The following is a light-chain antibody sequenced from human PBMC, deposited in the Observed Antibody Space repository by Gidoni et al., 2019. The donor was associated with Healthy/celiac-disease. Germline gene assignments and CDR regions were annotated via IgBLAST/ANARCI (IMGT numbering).Light chain of an antibody. CDR1: SSNIGAGYD. CDR2: GDI. CDR3: QSYDSSLSVWV. V-gene: IGLV1-40*01. J-gene: IGLJ3*02. Sequence: QSVLTQPPPASGAPGQRVTSSCTGSSSNIGAGYDVHWYQQLPGLAPKLLIYGDINRPSGVPDRFSGSKSGTSASLVITGLQAEDEADYYCQSYDSSLSVWVFGGGTKLTVL.